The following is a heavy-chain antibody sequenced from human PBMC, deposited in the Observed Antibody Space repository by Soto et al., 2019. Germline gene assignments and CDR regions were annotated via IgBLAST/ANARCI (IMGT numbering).Heavy chain of an antibody. CDR1: GFSFVNYT. CDR2: ISGSGEDT. Sequence: PGGSLRLSCSASGFSFVNYTMHWVRQTPGKGLEWVSSISGSGEDTYYGDTGKGRFTISRDNLKNVLFLQMDSLRAEDTAIYFCAKDQSNLGWFDPWGQGTLVTASS. CDR3: AKDQSNLGWFDP. D-gene: IGHD4-4*01. J-gene: IGHJ5*02. V-gene: IGHV3-23*01.